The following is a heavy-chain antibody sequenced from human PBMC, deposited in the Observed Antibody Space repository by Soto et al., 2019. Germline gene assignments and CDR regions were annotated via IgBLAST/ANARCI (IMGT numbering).Heavy chain of an antibody. CDR3: ARVYPLWTAAGDY. D-gene: IGHD6-13*01. J-gene: IGHJ4*02. Sequence: EVQLVESGGGLVQPGGSLRLSCAASGFTFSSYSMNWVRQAPGKGLEWVSYISSSSSTIYYADSVKGRFTISRDNAKNSLDLQRNSLRAEDTAVYYCARVYPLWTAAGDYWGQGTLVTVSS. V-gene: IGHV3-48*01. CDR2: ISSSSSTI. CDR1: GFTFSSYS.